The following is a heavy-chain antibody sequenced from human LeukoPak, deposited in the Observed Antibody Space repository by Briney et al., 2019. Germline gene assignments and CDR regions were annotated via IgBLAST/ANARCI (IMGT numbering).Heavy chain of an antibody. CDR3: ANYIQRPPGMDV. CDR2: TAGADDVI. V-gene: IGHV3-23*01. Sequence: PGGSLRLSCAASGFTFRNNAMSWVRQAPGKGLEWVAVTAGADDVIQYADSVKGRFTISTDNSKNTVYLQMNSLRAEDTALYFCANYIQRPPGMDVWGQGTMVTVSS. D-gene: IGHD2-15*01. CDR1: GFTFRNNA. J-gene: IGHJ6*02.